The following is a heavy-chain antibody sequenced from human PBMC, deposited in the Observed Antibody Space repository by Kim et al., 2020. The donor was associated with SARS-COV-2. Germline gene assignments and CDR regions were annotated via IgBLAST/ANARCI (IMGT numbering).Heavy chain of an antibody. CDR1: GFNFRTYA. Sequence: GGSLRLSCVASGFNFRTYAMGWVRQAPGGGLECVSTISNSGEITYADSVKGGCTIPRDDYTYTLYLQMSSLRRDDTTIYYCAREHFGSGNDYWGQGTPVTVSP. CDR3: AREHFGSGNDY. D-gene: IGHD3-10*01. J-gene: IGHJ4*02. V-gene: IGHV3-23*05. CDR2: ISNSGEIT.